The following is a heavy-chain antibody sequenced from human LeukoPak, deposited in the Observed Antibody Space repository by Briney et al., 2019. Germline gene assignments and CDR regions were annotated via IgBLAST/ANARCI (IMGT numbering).Heavy chain of an antibody. J-gene: IGHJ4*02. CDR2: VHGEGYSI. CDR3: ARAQVGAPTDF. D-gene: IGHD1-26*01. Sequence: PGGSLRLSCAASGFPFSSYAMYWVRQAPGKGLVWVARVHGEGYSISYADSVRGRFTISRDNAKDTLYLHMNSLRPEDTAVYYCARAQVGAPTDFWGQGTLVTVSS. V-gene: IGHV3-74*01. CDR1: GFPFSSYA.